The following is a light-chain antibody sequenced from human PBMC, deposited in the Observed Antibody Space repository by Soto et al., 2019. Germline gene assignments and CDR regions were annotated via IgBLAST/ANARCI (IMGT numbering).Light chain of an antibody. CDR1: QRVSSSY. J-gene: IGKJ2*01. CDR2: AAS. V-gene: IGKV3-20*01. CDR3: QQYGSSPYT. Sequence: EIVLTQSPGTLSLSPGERVTLSCRASQRVSSSYLAWYQQKPGQAPRLLIYAASSRATGIPDRFSGSGSGTDFTLTIRRLEPEDFAVYYCQQYGSSPYTFGQGTKLEIK.